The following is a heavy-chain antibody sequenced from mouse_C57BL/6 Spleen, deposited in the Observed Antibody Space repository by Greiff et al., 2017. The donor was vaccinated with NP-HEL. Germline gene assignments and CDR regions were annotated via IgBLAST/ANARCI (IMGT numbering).Heavy chain of an antibody. Sequence: VQLQQSGAELARPGASVKLSCKASGYTFTSYGISWVKQRTGQGLEWIGEIYPRSGNTYYNEKFKGKATLTADKSSSTAYMELRSLTSEDVEVYFCARSHDGYRDYWGQGTTLTVSS. J-gene: IGHJ2*01. CDR1: GYTFTSYG. D-gene: IGHD2-3*01. V-gene: IGHV1-81*01. CDR3: ARSHDGYRDY. CDR2: IYPRSGNT.